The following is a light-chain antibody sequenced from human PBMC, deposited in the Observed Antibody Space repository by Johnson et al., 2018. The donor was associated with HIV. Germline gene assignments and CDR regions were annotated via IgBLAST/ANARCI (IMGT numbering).Light chain of an antibody. V-gene: IGLV1-51*01. CDR2: DNN. CDR3: GTWASSLGGYV. CDR1: SSNIGNNY. J-gene: IGLJ1*01. Sequence: QPVLTQPPSVSAAPGQKVTISCSGSSSNIGNNYVSWYQQVPGTAPKLLIYDNNRRPSGIPDRFSGSKSGTSATLGITGLQTGDEADYYCGTWASSLGGYVGGTGTKDTVL.